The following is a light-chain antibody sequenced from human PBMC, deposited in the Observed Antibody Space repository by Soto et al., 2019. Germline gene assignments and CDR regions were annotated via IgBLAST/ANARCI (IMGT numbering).Light chain of an antibody. CDR1: PSVSGN. CDR2: GAS. CDR3: QQYNNWTLT. J-gene: IGKJ4*01. Sequence: EIVMTQSPATLSVSPGERATLSCRASPSVSGNLAWYQQKPGQPPRLLIYGASTRATGIPARFSGSGSGTEFTLNISSLQSEDFAVYYCQQYNNWTLTFGGGTKVEIK. V-gene: IGKV3-15*01.